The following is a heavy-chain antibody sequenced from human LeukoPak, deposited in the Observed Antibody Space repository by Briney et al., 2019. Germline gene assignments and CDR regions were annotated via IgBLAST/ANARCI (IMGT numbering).Heavy chain of an antibody. V-gene: IGHV3-21*01. CDR1: GFTFSSYS. D-gene: IGHD3-9*01. CDR2: IISSSSSR. Sequence: GGSLRLSCAASGFTFSSYSMNWARQAPGKGLEWVSSIISSSSSRYYADSVKGRFTISRDNAKNSLFLQMNSLRADDTAVYYCARDSSAGYYRVFDYWGQGTLVTVSS. CDR3: ARDSSAGYYRVFDY. J-gene: IGHJ4*02.